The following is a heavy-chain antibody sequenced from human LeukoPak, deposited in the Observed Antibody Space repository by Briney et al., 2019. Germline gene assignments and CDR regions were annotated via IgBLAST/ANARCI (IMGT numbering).Heavy chain of an antibody. Sequence: PGRSLRLSCAASGFTFSDYNMHLVRQAPGKGRGWVAIIWYDGSNKYYSYFVKGPFTTCRDNSKNTLYLQMNSLRAEDPAVYYCARPLYGSGSYYREDDAFDIWGQGTMVTVS. J-gene: IGHJ3*02. CDR1: GFTFSDYN. V-gene: IGHV3-33*01. CDR2: IWYDGSNK. CDR3: ARPLYGSGSYYREDDAFDI. D-gene: IGHD3-10*01.